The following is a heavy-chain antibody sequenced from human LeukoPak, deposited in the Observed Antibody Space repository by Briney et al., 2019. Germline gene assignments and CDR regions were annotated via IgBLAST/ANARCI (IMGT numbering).Heavy chain of an antibody. V-gene: IGHV4-39*01. CDR3: ARHASDSSGFYNYYGMDV. CDR1: AGSISSSSYY. Sequence: SETLPLTCTVSAGSISSSSYYWAWIRQPPGKGLEWIGSMYYSGSTNYNPSLKSRVTISADTSKNRFFLKVSSVTAADTAVYYCARHASDSSGFYNYYGMDVWGQGTTVTVSS. D-gene: IGHD3-22*01. J-gene: IGHJ6*02. CDR2: MYYSGST.